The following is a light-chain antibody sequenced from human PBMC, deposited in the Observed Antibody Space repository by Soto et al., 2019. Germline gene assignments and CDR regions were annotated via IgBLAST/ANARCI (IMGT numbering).Light chain of an antibody. J-gene: IGKJ1*01. CDR1: QTISSW. CDR2: KAS. CDR3: QQYAGYSRT. Sequence: DIQMTQSPSTLSGSVGDRVTITCRASQTISSWLAWYQQKPGKAPKLLIYKASTLKSGVPSRFSGSGSGTEFTLTINNLQPDDFATYYCQQYAGYSRTFGQGTKVDIK. V-gene: IGKV1-5*03.